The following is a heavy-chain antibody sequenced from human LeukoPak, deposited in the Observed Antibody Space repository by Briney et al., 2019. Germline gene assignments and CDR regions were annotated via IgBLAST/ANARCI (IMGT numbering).Heavy chain of an antibody. V-gene: IGHV4-34*01. CDR2: INHSGST. Sequence: LETLSLTCAVYGGSFSGYYWSWIRQPPGKGLEWIGEINHSGSTNYNPSLKSRVTISVDTSKNQFSLKLSSVTAADTAVYYCARGGPLYMMVRKVGPALDYWGQGTLVTVSS. CDR3: ARGGPLYMMVRKVGPALDY. J-gene: IGHJ4*02. D-gene: IGHD3-10*01. CDR1: GGSFSGYY.